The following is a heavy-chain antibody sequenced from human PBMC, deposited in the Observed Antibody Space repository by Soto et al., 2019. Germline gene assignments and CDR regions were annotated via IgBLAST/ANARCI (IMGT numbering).Heavy chain of an antibody. V-gene: IGHV3-30*18. CDR2: ISYDGSNK. J-gene: IGHJ6*02. D-gene: IGHD6-19*01. Sequence: VAVISYDGSNKYYADSVKGRFTISRDNSKNTLYLQMNSLRAEDTAVYYCAKAWGSGWLGGMDVWGQGTTVTVSS. CDR3: AKAWGSGWLGGMDV.